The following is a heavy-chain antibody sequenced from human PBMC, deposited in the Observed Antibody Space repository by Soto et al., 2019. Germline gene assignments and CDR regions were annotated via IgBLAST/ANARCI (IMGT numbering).Heavy chain of an antibody. CDR1: GYTFTSYY. J-gene: IGHJ6*02. D-gene: IGHD6-13*01. V-gene: IGHV1-46*01. CDR3: ARDRLTAAGTYYYYGMDV. Sequence: ASVKVSCKASGYTFTSYYIHWVRQAPGQGLEWMGIINPSGGGTSYAQRFQGRITMTRDTSTGTVYMELSSLRSEDTAVYYCARDRLTAAGTYYYYGMDVWGQGTTVTVSS. CDR2: INPSGGGT.